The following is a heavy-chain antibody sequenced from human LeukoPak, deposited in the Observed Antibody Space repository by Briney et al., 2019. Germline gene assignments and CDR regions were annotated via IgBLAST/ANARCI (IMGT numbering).Heavy chain of an antibody. CDR2: INDSEST. D-gene: IGHD6-13*01. V-gene: IGHV4-34*01. J-gene: IGHJ5*02. Sequence: SETLSLTCAVYGGSFSGYYGSWIRQPPGKGLEWIGEINDSESTNYNPSLKSRVTISVNTSKNQFSLKLSSVTAADTAVYNCARGHQPYSSSWYRGGYWFDPWGQGTLVTVSS. CDR3: ARGHQPYSSSWYRGGYWFDP. CDR1: GGSFSGYY.